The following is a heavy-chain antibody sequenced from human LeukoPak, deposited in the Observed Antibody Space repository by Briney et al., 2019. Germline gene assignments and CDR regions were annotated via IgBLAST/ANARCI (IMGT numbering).Heavy chain of an antibody. J-gene: IGHJ3*02. CDR2: LSKSGNT. Sequence: SETLSLTCTVSGGSISSYYWSWIRLPQGKGLEWIGYLSKSGNTNYSPSLKGRVTIFGDTSKNQFFLKLSSVTAADTAVYYCARARYVNSFYAFDIWGQGSLVSVSS. CDR1: GGSISSYY. D-gene: IGHD3-9*01. V-gene: IGHV4-59*01. CDR3: ARARYVNSFYAFDI.